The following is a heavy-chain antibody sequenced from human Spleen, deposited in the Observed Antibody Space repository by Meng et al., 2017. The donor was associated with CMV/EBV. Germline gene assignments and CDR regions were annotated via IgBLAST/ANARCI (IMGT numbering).Heavy chain of an antibody. CDR2: INPSGGST. J-gene: IGHJ4*02. CDR1: LTSTY. CDR3: ARDSEYCSTSSCYELVTGY. V-gene: IGHV1-46*01. D-gene: IGHD2-2*01. Sequence: LTSTYMHEVRQAPGQGLEWMGVINPSGGSTNYAQKFQGRVTVARDTSTSTVYMELSSLRSDDTAVYYCARDSEYCSTSSCYELVTGYWGQGTLVTVSS.